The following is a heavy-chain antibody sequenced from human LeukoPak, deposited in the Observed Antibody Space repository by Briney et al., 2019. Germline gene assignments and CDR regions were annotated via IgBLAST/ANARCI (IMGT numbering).Heavy chain of an antibody. V-gene: IGHV3-7*01. CDR2: IKQDGTEK. D-gene: IGHD3-10*01. CDR3: AKVANYDYGSESYYFFEH. J-gene: IGHJ4*02. CDR1: GFTFTTYW. Sequence: PGGSLRLSCAASGFTFTTYWMSWVRQAPGKGLEWVANIKQDGTEKYYVDSVKGRFTISRDNAKNSLYLQMNSLRVEDTAVYYCAKVANYDYGSESYYFFEHWGQGTPVTASS.